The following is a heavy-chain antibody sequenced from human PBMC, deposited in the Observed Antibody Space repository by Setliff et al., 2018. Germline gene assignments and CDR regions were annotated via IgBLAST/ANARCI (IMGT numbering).Heavy chain of an antibody. D-gene: IGHD3-3*01. CDR2: INPNSGGT. J-gene: IGHJ4*02. Sequence: ASVKVSCKASGYTFTSYDINWVRQATGQGLEWMGWINPNSGGTNYAQKFQGWVTMTRDTSISTAYMDLSSLRFEDTAVYYCARAQSWSGGPYYFDNWGQGTLVTVSS. V-gene: IGHV1-2*04. CDR1: GYTFTSYD. CDR3: ARAQSWSGGPYYFDN.